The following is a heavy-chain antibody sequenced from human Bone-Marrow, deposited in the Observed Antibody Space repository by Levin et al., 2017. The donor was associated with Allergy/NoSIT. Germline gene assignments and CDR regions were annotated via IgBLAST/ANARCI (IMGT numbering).Heavy chain of an antibody. CDR3: ARGNDMVDY. CDR1: GFTFDDYF. D-gene: IGHD2-15*01. V-gene: IGHV3-11*05. CDR2: ISGTGRYT. J-gene: IGHJ4*02. Sequence: GESLKISCAASGFTFDDYFMTWVRQAPGRGLEWISYISGTGRYTEYADSVKGRFSISRDNAKNSLYLQMNSLRAEDTAIYYCARGNDMVDYWGQGTRVTVSS.